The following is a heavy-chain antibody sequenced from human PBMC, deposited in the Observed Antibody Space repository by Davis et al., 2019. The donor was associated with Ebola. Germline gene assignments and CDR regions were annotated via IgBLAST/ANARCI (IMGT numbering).Heavy chain of an antibody. V-gene: IGHV3-30*02. CDR1: GFTFSSYG. D-gene: IGHD6-19*01. CDR3: ARDTRGGWELDY. CDR2: IRYDGSNK. J-gene: IGHJ4*02. Sequence: PGGSLRLSCAVSGFTFSSYGMHWVRQAPGKGLEWVAFIRYDGSNKYYADSVKGRFTISRDNAKNSLYLQMNSLRAEDTAVYYCARDTRGGWELDYWGQGTLVTVSS.